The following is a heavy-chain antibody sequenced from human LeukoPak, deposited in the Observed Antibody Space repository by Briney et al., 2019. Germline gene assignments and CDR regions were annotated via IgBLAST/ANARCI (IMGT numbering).Heavy chain of an antibody. Sequence: GGSLRLSCAASGFTFSSYEMNWVRQASGKGLEWVGRIRSKLNGYATVYAASVKGRFTISRDDSKNTAYLQMNSLKTEDTAMYYCTREGSGWYTDYWGQGTLVTVSS. CDR1: GFTFSSYE. CDR3: TREGSGWYTDY. D-gene: IGHD6-19*01. CDR2: IRSKLNGYAT. V-gene: IGHV3-73*01. J-gene: IGHJ4*02.